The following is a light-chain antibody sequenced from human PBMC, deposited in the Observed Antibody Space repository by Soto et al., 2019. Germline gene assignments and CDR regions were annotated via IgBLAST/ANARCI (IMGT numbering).Light chain of an antibody. CDR1: QTVGNY. Sequence: EIVLTQSPATLSLSPGERATLSCTASQTVGNYLAWYQQKPGQAPRLLIYDASSRATGVPARFSGSGSGTDFTLTISSLEPEDFAGYYCQQRNNRFTFGPGTTVDIK. J-gene: IGKJ3*01. CDR3: QQRNNRFT. V-gene: IGKV3-11*01. CDR2: DAS.